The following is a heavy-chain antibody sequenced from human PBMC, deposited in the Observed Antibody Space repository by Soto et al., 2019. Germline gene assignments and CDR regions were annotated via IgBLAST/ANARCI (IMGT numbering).Heavy chain of an antibody. CDR3: AKDGGCGFLDS. Sequence: GGSLRLSCGASGFPFNTYTMIWVRQAPGKRLEWVSSIDSRSSSDYIYYADSVKGRFTISRDNARNSLYLQMNSLRVEDTAVYYCAKDGGCGFLDSWCRGTLVTVSS. V-gene: IGHV3-21*01. CDR1: GFPFNTYT. J-gene: IGHJ4*02. CDR2: IDSRSSSDYI. D-gene: IGHD2-15*01.